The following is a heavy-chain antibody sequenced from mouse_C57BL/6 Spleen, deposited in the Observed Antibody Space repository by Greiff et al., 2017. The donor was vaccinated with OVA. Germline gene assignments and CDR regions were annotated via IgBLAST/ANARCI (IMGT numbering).Heavy chain of an antibody. CDR1: GYAFTNYL. D-gene: IGHD3-1*01. CDR2: INPGSGGT. V-gene: IGHV1-54*01. CDR3: ARKGLNAMDY. J-gene: IGHJ4*01. Sequence: VQLQQSGAELVRPGTSVKVSCKASGYAFTNYLIEWVKQRPGQGLEWIGVINPGSGGTNYNEKFKGKATLTADKSSSTAYMQLSSLTSEDSAVYFCARKGLNAMDYWGQGTSVTVSS.